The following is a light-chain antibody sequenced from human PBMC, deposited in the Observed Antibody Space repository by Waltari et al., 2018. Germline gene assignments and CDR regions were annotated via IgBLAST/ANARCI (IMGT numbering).Light chain of an antibody. CDR2: KAS. CDR1: QSISAF. Sequence: DIQMTQSPSTLSASVGERVTITCRASQSISAFLAWFQQKPGKAPKLLIYKASSLHDGVPSRFSGTGSGTDFTLTISSLQADDFATYYCQQFNSYPYTFGQGTKLEI. V-gene: IGKV1-5*03. CDR3: QQFNSYPYT. J-gene: IGKJ2*01.